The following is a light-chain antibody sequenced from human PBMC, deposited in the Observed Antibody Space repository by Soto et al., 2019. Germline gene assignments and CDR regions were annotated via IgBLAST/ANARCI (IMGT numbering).Light chain of an antibody. CDR3: QQYGSSPRT. J-gene: IGKJ1*01. CDR2: GAS. CDR1: QTIKSTS. V-gene: IGKV3-20*01. Sequence: EIVLTQSPGTLSLSPGERATLSCRASQTIKSTSLAWYQQRPGQAPSLLIYGASSRATGIPDKFSGSGSGTDFPLAIRRLEPEDSAVYYCQQYGSSPRTFGQGTKVEI.